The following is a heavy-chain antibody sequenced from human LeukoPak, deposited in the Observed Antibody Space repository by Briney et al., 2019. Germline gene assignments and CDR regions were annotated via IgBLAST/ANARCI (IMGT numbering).Heavy chain of an antibody. CDR1: GFTFSSYE. D-gene: IGHD2-15*01. V-gene: IGHV3-48*03. CDR2: ISSSGSNI. CDR3: ARDTCSGGSCYSPDYYYYGMDV. J-gene: IGHJ6*02. Sequence: GGSLRLSCAASGFTFSSYEMNWVRQAPGKGLEWVSYISSSGSNIYYADSVRGRFTISRDNAKNSLYLQMNSLRAEDTAVYYCARDTCSGGSCYSPDYYYYGMDVWGQGTTVTVSS.